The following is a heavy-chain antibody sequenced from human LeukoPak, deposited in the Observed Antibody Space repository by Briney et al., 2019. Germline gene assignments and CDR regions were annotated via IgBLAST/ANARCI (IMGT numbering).Heavy chain of an antibody. CDR3: ARELGLAAAGRVGYYFDY. Sequence: SETLSPTCTVSGGSISSGSYYWSWIRQPAGKGLEWIGRIYTSGSTNYNPSLKSRVTISVDTSKNQFSLKLSSVTAADTAVYYCARELGLAAAGRVGYYFDYWGRGTLVTVSS. CDR2: IYTSGST. V-gene: IGHV4-61*02. J-gene: IGHJ4*02. D-gene: IGHD6-13*01. CDR1: GGSISSGSYY.